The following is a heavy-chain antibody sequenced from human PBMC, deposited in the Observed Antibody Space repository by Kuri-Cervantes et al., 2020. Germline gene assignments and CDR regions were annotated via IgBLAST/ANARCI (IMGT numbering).Heavy chain of an antibody. J-gene: IGHJ4*02. V-gene: IGHV3-11*01. Sequence: GESLKISCAASGFTFSDYYMSWIRQAPGKGLEWVSYISSSGSTIYYADSAKGRFTISRDNAKNSLYLQMNSLRAEDTAVYYCARSPRYDSSGYRDYFDYWGQGTLVTVSS. D-gene: IGHD3-22*01. CDR1: GFTFSDYY. CDR3: ARSPRYDSSGYRDYFDY. CDR2: ISSSGSTI.